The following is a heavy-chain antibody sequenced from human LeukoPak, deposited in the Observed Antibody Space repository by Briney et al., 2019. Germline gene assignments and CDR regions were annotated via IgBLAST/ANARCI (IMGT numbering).Heavy chain of an antibody. CDR1: GFTFSDYA. D-gene: IGHD2-15*01. CDR3: VRDYCSSGTCYGFD. J-gene: IGHJ4*02. CDR2: ISGGGGAT. Sequence: GGSLRLSCAASGFTFSDYAMAWVRQAPGKGLEWVSSISGGGGATSYADSVKGRFTISRDNAKNSLYLQMNSLRAEDTAMYYCVRDYCSSGTCYGFDWGQGTLVTVSS. V-gene: IGHV3-21*01.